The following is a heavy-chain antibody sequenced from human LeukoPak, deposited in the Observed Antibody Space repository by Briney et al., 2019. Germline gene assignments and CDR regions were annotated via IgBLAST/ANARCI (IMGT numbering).Heavy chain of an antibody. CDR1: GYTFTSYG. V-gene: IGHV1-18*01. CDR2: ISAYNGNT. Sequence: ASVKVSCKASGYTFTSYGISWVRQAPGQGLEWMGWISAYNGNTNYAQKLQGRVTMTTDTSTSTAYMELRSLRSDDTAVYHCARDRELRFLEWFLTIDYWGQGTLVTVSS. J-gene: IGHJ4*02. D-gene: IGHD3-3*01. CDR3: ARDRELRFLEWFLTIDY.